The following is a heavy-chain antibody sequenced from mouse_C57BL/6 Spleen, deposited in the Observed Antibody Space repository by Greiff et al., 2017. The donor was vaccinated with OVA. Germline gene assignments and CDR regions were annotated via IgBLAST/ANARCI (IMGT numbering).Heavy chain of an antibody. J-gene: IGHJ3*01. CDR1: GYTFTSYG. Sequence: VQVVESGAELARPGASVKLSCKASGYTFTSYGISWVKQRTGQGLEWIGEIYPRSGNTYYNEKFKGKATLTADKSSSTAYMELRSLTSEDSAVYFCARSDDGSSSWFAYWGQGTLVTVSA. CDR3: ARSDDGSSSWFAY. CDR2: IYPRSGNT. V-gene: IGHV1-81*01. D-gene: IGHD1-1*01.